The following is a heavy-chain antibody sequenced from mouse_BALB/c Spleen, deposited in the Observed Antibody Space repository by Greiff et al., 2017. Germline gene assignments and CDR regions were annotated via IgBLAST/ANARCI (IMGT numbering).Heavy chain of an antibody. Sequence: VKLVESGPGLVAPSQSLSITCTVSGFSLTDYGVHWVRQSPGKGLEWLGVIWSGGSTDYNAAFISRLSISKDNSKSQVFFKMNSLQADDTAIYYCARNDDYDRYAMDYWGQGTSVTVSS. CDR3: ARNDDYDRYAMDY. CDR1: GFSLTDYG. V-gene: IGHV2-4-1*01. D-gene: IGHD2-4*01. CDR2: IWSGGST. J-gene: IGHJ4*01.